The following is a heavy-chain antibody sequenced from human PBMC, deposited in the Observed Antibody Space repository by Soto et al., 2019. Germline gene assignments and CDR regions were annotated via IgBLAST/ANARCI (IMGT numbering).Heavy chain of an antibody. CDR3: ARGLAAASSCYYDY. CDR1: GFTVSSNY. V-gene: IGHV3-66*01. J-gene: IGHJ4*02. D-gene: IGHD6-13*01. CDR2: IYRGGTT. Sequence: GGSLRLSCAASGFTVSSNYMSWVRQAPGKGLEWVSVIYRGGTTYYADSVKARFTISRDNSNNTLYLQMNSLRVEDTAVYYCARGLAAASSCYYDYWGQGTLVTVSS.